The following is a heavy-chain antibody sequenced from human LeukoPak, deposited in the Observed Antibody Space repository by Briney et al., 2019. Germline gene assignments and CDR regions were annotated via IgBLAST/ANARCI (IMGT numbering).Heavy chain of an antibody. V-gene: IGHV4-34*01. CDR3: ATLYDSSGFYPF. Sequence: SETLSLTCAVYGGSFSGYYWSWIRQPPGKGLEWIGEINHSGSTNYNPSLKSRVTISLDASKNQFSLKLTSVTAADPAVYYCATLYDSSGFYPFWGQGTLVAVSS. CDR2: INHSGST. CDR1: GGSFSGYY. D-gene: IGHD3-22*01. J-gene: IGHJ4*02.